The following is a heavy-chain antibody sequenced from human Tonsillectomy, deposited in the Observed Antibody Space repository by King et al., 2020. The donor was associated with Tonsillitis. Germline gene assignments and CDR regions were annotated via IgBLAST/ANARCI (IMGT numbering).Heavy chain of an antibody. V-gene: IGHV1-24*01. D-gene: IGHD3-22*01. CDR2: SDTEDGET. CDR1: GYTLTGLS. J-gene: IGHJ4*02. Sequence: QLVQSGAEVKKPGASVKVSCKVSGYTLTGLSMHWVRQAPGKGLEWMGGSDTEDGETIYAQRFQGRVTMTEDTSTDTAYMELSSLRFEDTAVYYCATSYYFDSSGYPDYWGQGTLVTVSS. CDR3: ATSYYFDSSGYPDY.